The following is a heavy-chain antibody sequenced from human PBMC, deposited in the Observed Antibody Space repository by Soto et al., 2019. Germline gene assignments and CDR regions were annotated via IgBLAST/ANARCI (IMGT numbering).Heavy chain of an antibody. D-gene: IGHD6-19*01. J-gene: IGHJ4*02. Sequence: QLQLQESGSGLVKPSQTLSLTCAVSGGSISSGGYSWSWIRQPPGKGLEWIGYIYHSGSTYYNPSLKSRATKSVDRSKNQFSLKLSSVTAADTAVYYCARAGGLGAVAADYWGQGTLVTVSS. V-gene: IGHV4-30-2*01. CDR1: GGSISSGGYS. CDR2: IYHSGST. CDR3: ARAGGLGAVAADY.